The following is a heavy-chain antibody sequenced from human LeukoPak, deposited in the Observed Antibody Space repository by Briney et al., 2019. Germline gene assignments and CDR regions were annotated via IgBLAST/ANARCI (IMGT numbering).Heavy chain of an antibody. CDR3: ARAVYDIFTGYYYFDY. J-gene: IGHJ4*02. CDR2: MYHNGST. Sequence: SETLSLTCTVSGGSISSSSYYWGWIRQPPGKGLEWIGSMYHNGSTYYNPSLKSRVTMSVDTSKNQFSLKLSSVTAADTAVYYCARAVYDIFTGYYYFDYWGQGTLVTVSS. V-gene: IGHV4-39*07. CDR1: GGSISSSSYY. D-gene: IGHD3-9*01.